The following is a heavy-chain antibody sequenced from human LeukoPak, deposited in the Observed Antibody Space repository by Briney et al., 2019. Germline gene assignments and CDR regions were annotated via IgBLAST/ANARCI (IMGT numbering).Heavy chain of an antibody. Sequence: GGSLRLSCAASGFTFSSYGMSWVRQAPGKGLEWVSAISGSGGSTYYADSVKGRFTISRDNSKNTLYLQMNSLRAEDTAVYYCAKDRSCYDSSGPIDYWGQGTLVTVSS. J-gene: IGHJ4*02. CDR3: AKDRSCYDSSGPIDY. V-gene: IGHV3-23*01. CDR2: ISGSGGST. CDR1: GFTFSSYG. D-gene: IGHD3-22*01.